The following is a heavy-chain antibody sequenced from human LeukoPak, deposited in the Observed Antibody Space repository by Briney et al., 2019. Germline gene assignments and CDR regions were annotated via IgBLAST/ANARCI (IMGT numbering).Heavy chain of an antibody. CDR2: INPNSGGT. D-gene: IGHD5-12*01. Sequence: GASVKVSCKASGYTFTGYYMHWVRQVPGQGPEWMGWINPNSGGTRYAQKSQGRVTMTRDTSISTAYMELSRLRSDDTAVYYCAKEGLAFDYWGQGTLVTVSS. CDR1: GYTFTGYY. V-gene: IGHV1-2*02. CDR3: AKEGLAFDY. J-gene: IGHJ4*02.